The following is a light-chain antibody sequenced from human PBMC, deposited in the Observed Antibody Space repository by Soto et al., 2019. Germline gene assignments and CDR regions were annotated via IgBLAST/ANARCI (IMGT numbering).Light chain of an antibody. CDR1: SSDVGGYNY. Sequence: QSVLTQPASVSGSPGQSITISCTGTSSDVGGYNYVSWYQQHPGKAPKLMLYEVSNRPSGVSSRFSGSKSGNTASLTISGLQAEDEADYFCTSYTSSSSLYVFGTGTKLTVL. CDR3: TSYTSSSSLYV. CDR2: EVS. V-gene: IGLV2-14*01. J-gene: IGLJ1*01.